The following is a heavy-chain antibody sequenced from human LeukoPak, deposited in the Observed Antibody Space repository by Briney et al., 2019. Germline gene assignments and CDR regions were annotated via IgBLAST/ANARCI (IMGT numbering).Heavy chain of an antibody. CDR2: INPNSGGT. CDR1: GYTFTGYY. J-gene: IGHJ3*02. V-gene: IGHV1-2*02. D-gene: IGHD3-3*01. CDR3: ARERFLEWLLYGDAFDI. Sequence: GASVKVSCXASGYTFTGYYMHWVRQAPGQGLEWMGWINPNSGGTNYAQKFQGRVTMTRDTSISTAYMELSRLRSDDTAVYYCARERFLEWLLYGDAFDIWGQGTMVTVSS.